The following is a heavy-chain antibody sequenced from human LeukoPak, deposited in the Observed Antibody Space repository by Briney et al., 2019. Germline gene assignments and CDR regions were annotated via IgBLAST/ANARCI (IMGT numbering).Heavy chain of an antibody. J-gene: IGHJ4*02. CDR3: AKQIFGRAEGSDY. V-gene: IGHV3-23*01. Sequence: GGSLRLSRAASGFAFSSYAMSWVRQAPGKGLEWVSAISGSGGSTYYADPVKGRFTISRDNSKNTLYLQMNSLRAEDTAVYYCAKQIFGRAEGSDYWGQGTLVTVSS. CDR2: ISGSGGST. CDR1: GFAFSSYA. D-gene: IGHD2-15*01.